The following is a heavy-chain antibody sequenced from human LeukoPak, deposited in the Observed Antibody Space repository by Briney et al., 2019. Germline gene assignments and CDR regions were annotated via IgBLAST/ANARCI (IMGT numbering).Heavy chain of an antibody. CDR2: INAGNGNT. Sequence: ASVKVSCKASGYTFTSYAMHWVRQAPGQRLEWMGWINAGNGNTKYSQKFQGRVTITRDTSASTAYMELSSLRSEDTAVYYCATGCSGGSCSMRTYYYGMDVWGQGTTVPVSS. J-gene: IGHJ6*01. D-gene: IGHD2-15*01. CDR3: ATGCSGGSCSMRTYYYGMDV. V-gene: IGHV1-3*01. CDR1: GYTFTSYA.